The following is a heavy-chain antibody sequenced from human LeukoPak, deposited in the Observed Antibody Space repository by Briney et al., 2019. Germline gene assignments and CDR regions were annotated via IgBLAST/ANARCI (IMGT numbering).Heavy chain of an antibody. Sequence: PGEALRLSCAAYGFTFSSYEMNWVRQAPGKGLEWVSYISSSGSTIYYADSERGRVTISRHNAKNPLSLQMNSLRADDTAVYYCAKDHSCSKGSCYPWTFDYWGQGTLVTVSS. V-gene: IGHV3-48*03. J-gene: IGHJ4*02. CDR1: GFTFSSYE. CDR3: AKDHSCSKGSCYPWTFDY. CDR2: ISSSGSTI. D-gene: IGHD2-15*01.